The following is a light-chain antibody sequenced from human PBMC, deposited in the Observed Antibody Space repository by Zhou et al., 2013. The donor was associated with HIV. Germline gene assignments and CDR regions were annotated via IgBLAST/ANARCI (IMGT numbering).Light chain of an antibody. J-gene: IGKJ2*01. CDR2: GAS. V-gene: IGKV3D-15*01. CDR3: QQYNIWYT. Sequence: EIVMTQSPVTLSVSPGEGATLSCRASQSVSTNLAWYQKKAGQAPRVLIYGASTRATGIPARFSGSGSGTEFTLTISSLQSEDFAVYYCQQYNIWYTFGQGTKLEIK. CDR1: QSVSTN.